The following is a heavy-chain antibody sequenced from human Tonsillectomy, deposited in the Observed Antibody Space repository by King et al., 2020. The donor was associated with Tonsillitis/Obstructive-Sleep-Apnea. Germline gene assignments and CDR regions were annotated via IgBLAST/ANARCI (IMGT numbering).Heavy chain of an antibody. CDR1: GGSFSGYY. CDR2: INHSGSP. V-gene: IGHV4-34*01. D-gene: IGHD4-17*01. CDR3: AHDYGGATDA. J-gene: IGHJ6*04. Sequence: VQLQQWGAGLLKPSETLSLTCAVYGGSFSGYYWNWIRQPPGKGLEWIGEINHSGSPNYNPSLKSRVNISVVPSQNQFSLKLTSVTAADTAVYYCAHDYGGATDAWGKGTTVTVSS.